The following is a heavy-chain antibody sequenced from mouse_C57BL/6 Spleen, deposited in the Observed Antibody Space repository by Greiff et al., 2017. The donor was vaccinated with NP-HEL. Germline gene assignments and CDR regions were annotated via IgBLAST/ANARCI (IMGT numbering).Heavy chain of an antibody. D-gene: IGHD2-5*01. CDR3: AAYYSNSGFAY. CDR2: ISSGSSTI. CDR1: GFTFSDYG. J-gene: IGHJ3*01. V-gene: IGHV5-17*01. Sequence: EVQLVESGGGLVKPGGSLKLSCAASGFTFSDYGMHWVRQAPEKGLEWVAYISSGSSTIYYADTVKGRFTISRDNAKNTLFLQMTSLRSEDTAMYYCAAYYSNSGFAYWGQGTLVTVSA.